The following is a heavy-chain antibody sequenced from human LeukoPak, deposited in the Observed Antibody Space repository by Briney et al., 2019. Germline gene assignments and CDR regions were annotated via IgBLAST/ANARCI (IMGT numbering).Heavy chain of an antibody. D-gene: IGHD3-10*01. CDR2: ISAYNGNT. CDR1: GYTFTSYG. Sequence: ASVKVSCKASGYTFTSYGISWVRQAPGQGLEWMGWISAYNGNTNYAQKLQGRVTMTTDTSTSTAYMELRSLRSDDTAVYYCARNRFITMVGGCYMDVWGKGTTVTVSS. J-gene: IGHJ6*03. CDR3: ARNRFITMVGGCYMDV. V-gene: IGHV1-18*01.